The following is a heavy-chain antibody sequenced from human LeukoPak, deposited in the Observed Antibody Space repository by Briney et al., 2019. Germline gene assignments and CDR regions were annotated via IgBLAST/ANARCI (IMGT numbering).Heavy chain of an antibody. D-gene: IGHD3-16*01. CDR1: GFTFSSYA. Sequence: GGSLRLSCAASGFTFSSYAMHWVRQAPGKGLEWVAVISYDGSNKYYADSVKGRFTISRDNSKNTLYLQMNSLRAEDTAVYYCASIQRGYMDVWGKGTTVTVSS. V-gene: IGHV3-30-3*01. CDR2: ISYDGSNK. CDR3: ASIQRGYMDV. J-gene: IGHJ6*03.